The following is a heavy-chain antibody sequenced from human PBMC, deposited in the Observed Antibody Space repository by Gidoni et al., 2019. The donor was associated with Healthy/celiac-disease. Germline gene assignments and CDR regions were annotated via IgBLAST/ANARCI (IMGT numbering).Heavy chain of an antibody. CDR3: ARDRGAAAGPYYYNGMDV. D-gene: IGHD6-13*01. J-gene: IGHJ6*02. CDR1: GGSISSGGYH. CDR2: TYYSGSP. V-gene: IGHV4-31*03. Sequence: QVQLQESGPGLVKPSQTLSLTRTVSGGSISSGGYHWSWIRQPPGKGLEWIGYTYYSGSPYYNTSLKSRVTISVDTSKNQFSLKLSSVTAADTAVYYCARDRGAAAGPYYYNGMDVWGQGTTVTVS.